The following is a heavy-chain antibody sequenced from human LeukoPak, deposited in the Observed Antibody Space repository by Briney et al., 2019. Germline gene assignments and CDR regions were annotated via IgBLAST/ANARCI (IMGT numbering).Heavy chain of an antibody. D-gene: IGHD2-15*01. V-gene: IGHV3-7*01. J-gene: IGHJ4*02. CDR2: IKQDGSEK. CDR1: GFTFSSYW. CDR3: ASEGGYCSGGSCYHY. Sequence: GGSLRLSCAASGFTFSSYWMSWVRQAPGKGLEWVANIKQDGSEKYYVDSVKGRFTISRDNAKNSLYLQMNSLRAEDTAVYYCASEGGYCSGGSCYHYWGQGTLVTVSS.